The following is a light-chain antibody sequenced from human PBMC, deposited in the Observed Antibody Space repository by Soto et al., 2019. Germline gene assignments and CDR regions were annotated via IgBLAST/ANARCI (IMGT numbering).Light chain of an antibody. CDR2: DAS. V-gene: IGKV3-11*01. CDR1: QSIGSS. Sequence: EIELTQSPATLSLCPGESATLSCRASQSIGSSLAWYQHKRGQAPRLLIHDASSRATGIPARFSGSGSGTDFTLTISSLEPEDFAIYYCQQRSNWPPLTFGGGTRVEIK. CDR3: QQRSNWPPLT. J-gene: IGKJ4*01.